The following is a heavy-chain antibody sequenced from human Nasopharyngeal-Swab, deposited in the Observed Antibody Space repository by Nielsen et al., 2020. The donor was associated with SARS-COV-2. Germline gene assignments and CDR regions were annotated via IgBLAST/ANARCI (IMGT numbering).Heavy chain of an antibody. CDR3: ARAGGSSWHFDY. Sequence: GESLKISCAVSGFTFSSYSMNWVRQAPGKGLEWVSSISSSSSYIYYSDSVKGRFTISRDNGKKSLYLQMNSLRAEDTAVYYCARAGGSSWHFDYWGQGTLVTVSS. V-gene: IGHV3-21*01. D-gene: IGHD6-13*01. J-gene: IGHJ4*02. CDR1: GFTFSSYS. CDR2: ISSSSSYI.